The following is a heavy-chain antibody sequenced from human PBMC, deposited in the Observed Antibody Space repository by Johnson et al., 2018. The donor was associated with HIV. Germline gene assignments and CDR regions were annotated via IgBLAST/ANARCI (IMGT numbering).Heavy chain of an antibody. Sequence: EVQLVESGGGLVQPGGSLRLSCAASGFTFSSYAMSWVRQAPGKGLEWVSVIYSGGSTYYADSVKGRFTISRDNSKNTLYLQMNSLRAEDTAVYYCARGMARIAFDIWGQGTMVTVSS. CDR1: GFTFSSYA. CDR3: ARGMARIAFDI. J-gene: IGHJ3*02. D-gene: IGHD5-24*01. CDR2: IYSGGST. V-gene: IGHV3-66*02.